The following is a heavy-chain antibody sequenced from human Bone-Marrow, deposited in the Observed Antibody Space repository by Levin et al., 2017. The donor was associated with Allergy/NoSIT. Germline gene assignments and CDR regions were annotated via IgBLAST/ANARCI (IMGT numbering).Heavy chain of an antibody. CDR2: IYSGGST. Sequence: PGESLKISCAASGFTVSSNYMSWVRQAPGKGLEWVSVIYSGGSTYYADSVKGRFTISRDNSKNTLYLQMNSLRAEDTAVYYCARERQPGSYYDYWGQGTLVTVSS. CDR1: GFTVSSNY. V-gene: IGHV3-53*01. D-gene: IGHD3-10*01. CDR3: ARERQPGSYYDY. J-gene: IGHJ4*02.